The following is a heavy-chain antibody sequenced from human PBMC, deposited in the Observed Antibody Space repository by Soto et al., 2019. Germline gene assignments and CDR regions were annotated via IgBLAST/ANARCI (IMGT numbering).Heavy chain of an antibody. CDR3: ARGSGIVALPGELEDVNYDY. D-gene: IGHD1-1*01. Sequence: QVQLQQWGAGLVKLSETLSLSCAVYGQSFSGHSWAWIRQPPGKGLEWIGEINESGSTYYNPSLKRRVTISTDTSKNQCSLKLSSVSAADTAAYFCARGSGIVALPGELEDVNYDYWGQGTLVNVSS. CDR2: INESGST. CDR1: GQSFSGHS. J-gene: IGHJ4*02. V-gene: IGHV4-34*01.